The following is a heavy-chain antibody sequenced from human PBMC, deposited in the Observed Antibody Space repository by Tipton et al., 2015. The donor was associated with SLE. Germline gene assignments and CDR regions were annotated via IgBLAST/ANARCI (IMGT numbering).Heavy chain of an antibody. Sequence: SLRLSCAASGFTFSSYAMHWVRQAPGKGLGWVALISYDGSIDYYADSVKGRFTISRDNSKNTLYLQMNSLRAEDTAVYYCARGKYYFDYWGQGALVTVSS. V-gene: IGHV3-30*04. J-gene: IGHJ4*02. CDR2: ISYDGSID. CDR1: GFTFSSYA. CDR3: ARGKYYFDY. D-gene: IGHD2/OR15-2a*01.